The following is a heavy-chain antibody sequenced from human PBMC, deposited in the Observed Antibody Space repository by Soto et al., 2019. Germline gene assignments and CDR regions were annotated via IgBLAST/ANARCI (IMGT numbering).Heavy chain of an antibody. Sequence: GSLRLSCAASGFTFSSYAMSWVRQAPGKGLEWVSAISGSGGSTYYADSVKGRFTISRDNSENTLYLQMNSLRAEDTAVYYCAKDLGAYYYDSSGYYDYWGQGTLVTVSS. CDR1: GFTFSSYA. D-gene: IGHD3-22*01. V-gene: IGHV3-23*01. CDR2: ISGSGGST. CDR3: AKDLGAYYYDSSGYYDY. J-gene: IGHJ4*02.